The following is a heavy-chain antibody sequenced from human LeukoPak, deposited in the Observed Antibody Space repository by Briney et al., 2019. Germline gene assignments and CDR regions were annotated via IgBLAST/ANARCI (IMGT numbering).Heavy chain of an antibody. Sequence: PSETLSLTCTVSGGSISSSSYYWGWIRQPPGKGLEWIGSIYYSGSTYYNPSLKSRVTISVDTSKNQFSLKLSSVTAADTAVYYCARGPKYYDILTGYSTFDYWGQGTLVTVSS. J-gene: IGHJ4*02. CDR3: ARGPKYYDILTGYSTFDY. CDR1: GGSISSSSYY. CDR2: IYYSGST. D-gene: IGHD3-9*01. V-gene: IGHV4-39*07.